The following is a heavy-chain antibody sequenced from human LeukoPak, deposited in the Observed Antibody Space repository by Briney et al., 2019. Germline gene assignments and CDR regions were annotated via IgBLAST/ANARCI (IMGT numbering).Heavy chain of an antibody. D-gene: IGHD6-13*01. Sequence: PGRSLRLSCAASGFTFSSYAMSWVRQAPGKGLEWVSALSSSGDSTYYADSVKGRFTISRDNSKNTLYLQMNSLRAEDTAVYYCARDISSSWGFDYWGQGTLVTVSS. CDR1: GFTFSSYA. CDR3: ARDISSSWGFDY. V-gene: IGHV3-23*01. J-gene: IGHJ4*02. CDR2: LSSSGDST.